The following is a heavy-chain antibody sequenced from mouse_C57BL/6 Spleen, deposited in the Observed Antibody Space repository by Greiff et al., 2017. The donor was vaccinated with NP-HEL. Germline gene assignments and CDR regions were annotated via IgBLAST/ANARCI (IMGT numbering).Heavy chain of an antibody. Sequence: EVQLVESGGGLVKPGGSLKLSCAASGFTFSSYAMSWVRQTPEKRLEWVATISDGGSYTYYPDNVKGRFTISRDNAKNNLYLQMSHLKSEDTAMYYCAREGDYDPPWFAYWGQGTLVTVSA. CDR1: GFTFSSYA. J-gene: IGHJ3*01. CDR3: AREGDYDPPWFAY. V-gene: IGHV5-4*01. D-gene: IGHD2-4*01. CDR2: ISDGGSYT.